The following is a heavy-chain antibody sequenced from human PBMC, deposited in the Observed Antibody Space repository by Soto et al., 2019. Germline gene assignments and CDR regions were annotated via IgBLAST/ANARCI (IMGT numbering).Heavy chain of an antibody. CDR1: GGTFSSYA. V-gene: IGHV1-69*01. CDR3: ARAFPGNNWFDP. J-gene: IGHJ5*02. Sequence: SVKVSCKASGGTFSSYAISLVRHAPGQGLEWMGGIIPIFGTANYAQKFQGRVTITADESTSTAYMELSSMRSEDTAVYYCARAFPGNNWFDPWGQGTLVTVSS. CDR2: IIPIFGTA. D-gene: IGHD3-10*01.